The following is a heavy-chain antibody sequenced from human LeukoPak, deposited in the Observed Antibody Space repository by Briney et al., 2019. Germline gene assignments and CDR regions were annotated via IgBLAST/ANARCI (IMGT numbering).Heavy chain of an antibody. V-gene: IGHV3-30*03. D-gene: IGHD2-8*01. CDR3: ARDRHCVNGVCHSPPGMDV. J-gene: IGHJ6*02. CDR1: GFTFSNYA. CDR2: IAYDGSSQ. Sequence: AGGSLRLSCAASGFTFSNYAIHWVRQAPDKGLEWVAVIAYDGSSQDYADSVKGRFAISRDDSKNTLYLQMNSLRAEDTAVYYCARDRHCVNGVCHSPPGMDVWGQGTTVTVSS.